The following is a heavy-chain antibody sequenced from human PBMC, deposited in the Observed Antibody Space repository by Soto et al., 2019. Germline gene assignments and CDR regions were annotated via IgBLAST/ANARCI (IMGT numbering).Heavy chain of an antibody. V-gene: IGHV1-3*01. Sequence: QVQLVQSGAEVKKPGASVKVSCKASGYTFTSYAMHWVRQAPGQRLEWMGWINAGNGNTKYSQKFQGRVTITRDTSASTAYMELSSLRSEDTAVYYCAGVYSSGWGDYYYYGMDVWGQGTTVTVSS. CDR3: AGVYSSGWGDYYYYGMDV. CDR1: GYTFTSYA. J-gene: IGHJ6*02. CDR2: INAGNGNT. D-gene: IGHD6-19*01.